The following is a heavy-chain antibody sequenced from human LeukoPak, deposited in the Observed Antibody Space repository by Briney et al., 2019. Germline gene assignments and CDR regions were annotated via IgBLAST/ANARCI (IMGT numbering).Heavy chain of an antibody. CDR1: GGTFSSYA. D-gene: IGHD3-3*01. V-gene: IGHV1-69*01. Sequence: GASVKVSCKASGGTFSSYAISWVRQAPGQGLEWMGGIIPIFGTANYAQKFQGRVTITADESTSTAYMELSSLRSEDTAVYYCARGGVNWPYYFDYWGQGTLVTDSS. CDR3: ARGGVNWPYYFDY. CDR2: IIPIFGTA. J-gene: IGHJ4*02.